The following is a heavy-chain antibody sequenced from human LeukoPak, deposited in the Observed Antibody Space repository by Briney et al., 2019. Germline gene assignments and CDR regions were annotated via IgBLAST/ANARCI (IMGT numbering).Heavy chain of an antibody. D-gene: IGHD2-2*01. CDR3: ASEIVVVPAAPKSDY. J-gene: IGHJ4*02. CDR1: GFTFSSYS. Sequence: PGGSLRLSCAASGFTFSSYSMNWVRQAPGKGLEWVSSISSSSSYIYYADSVKGRFTISRDNAKNSLYLQMNSLRAEDTAVYYCASEIVVVPAAPKSDYWGQGTLVTVSS. CDR2: ISSSSSYI. V-gene: IGHV3-21*01.